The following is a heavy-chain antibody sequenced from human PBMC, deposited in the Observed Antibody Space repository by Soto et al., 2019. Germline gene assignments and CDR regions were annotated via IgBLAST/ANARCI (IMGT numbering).Heavy chain of an antibody. CDR3: AKGTVTTYYYGMDV. V-gene: IGHV3-30*18. J-gene: IGHJ6*02. D-gene: IGHD4-4*01. CDR1: GFTFSSYG. Sequence: GGSLRRSCAASGFTFSSYGMHRVRQAPGKGLEWVAVISYDGSNKYYADSVKGRFTISRDNSKNTLYLQMNSLRAEDTAVYYCAKGTVTTYYYGMDVWGQGTTVTVSS. CDR2: ISYDGSNK.